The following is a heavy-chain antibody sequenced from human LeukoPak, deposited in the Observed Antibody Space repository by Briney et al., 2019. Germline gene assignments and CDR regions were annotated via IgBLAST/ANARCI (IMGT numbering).Heavy chain of an antibody. D-gene: IGHD1-7*01. CDR3: ARSGGTWIYNY. CDR1: GGSFSGYY. CDR2: INHSGST. V-gene: IGHV4-34*01. Sequence: PSETLSLTCAVYGGSFSGYYWSWIRQPPGKGLEWIGEINHSGSTNYSPSLKSRVTISVDTSKNQFSLKLTSVTAADTAVYYCARSGGTWIYNYWGQGTLVTVSS. J-gene: IGHJ4*02.